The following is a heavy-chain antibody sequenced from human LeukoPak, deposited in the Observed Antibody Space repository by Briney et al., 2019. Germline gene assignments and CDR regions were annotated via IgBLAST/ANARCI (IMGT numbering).Heavy chain of an antibody. Sequence: PGGSLRLSCAASGLTFADYAMNWVRQAPGKGLEWVSGISWNSGSIDNADSVKGRFTISRDNAKNSLYLQMNSLRAEDTALYYCAKAPYSSSGYYLDYWGRGPLVTSSS. D-gene: IGHD6-13*01. CDR3: AKAPYSSSGYYLDY. CDR1: GLTFADYA. V-gene: IGHV3-9*01. J-gene: IGHJ4*02. CDR2: ISWNSGSI.